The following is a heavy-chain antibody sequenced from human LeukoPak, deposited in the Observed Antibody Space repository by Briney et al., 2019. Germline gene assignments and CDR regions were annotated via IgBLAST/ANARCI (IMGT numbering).Heavy chain of an antibody. CDR2: ISGSGGST. Sequence: GGSLRLSCAASGFTFSSYAMSWVRQAPGQGLEWVSAISGSGGSTYYADSVKGRFTISRDNSKNTLYLQMNSLRAEDTAVYYCAKDQYDSSIFDYWGQGTLVTVSS. CDR3: AKDQYDSSIFDY. J-gene: IGHJ4*02. CDR1: GFTFSSYA. D-gene: IGHD3-22*01. V-gene: IGHV3-23*01.